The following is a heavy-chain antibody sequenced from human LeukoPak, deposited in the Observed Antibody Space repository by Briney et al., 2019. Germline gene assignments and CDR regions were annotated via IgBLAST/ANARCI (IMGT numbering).Heavy chain of an antibody. Sequence: GGSLRLSCAASGITLTNVWMSSVRQAPGKGLEWIARIRSKGDGGTTDYAAPVKDRFTISRADSANTLYLQMNSLETEDAGIYYCTADHYNWGQGTLVTASS. D-gene: IGHD3-10*01. CDR3: TADHYN. J-gene: IGHJ4*02. V-gene: IGHV3-15*01. CDR2: IRSKGDGGTT. CDR1: GITLTNVW.